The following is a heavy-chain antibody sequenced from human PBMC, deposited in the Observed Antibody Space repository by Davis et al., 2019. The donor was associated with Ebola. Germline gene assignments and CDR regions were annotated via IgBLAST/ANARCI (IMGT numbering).Heavy chain of an antibody. CDR1: GLTFSSYW. D-gene: IGHD3-3*01. CDR2: IKQDGSEK. CDR3: ARDRNTIFGVAYYYYGMDV. Sequence: GESLKISCAASGLTFSSYWMSWVRQAPGKGLEWVANIKQDGSEKYYVDSVKGRFTISRDNAKNSLYLQMNSLRAEDTAVYYCARDRNTIFGVAYYYYGMDVWGQGTTVTVSS. V-gene: IGHV3-7*01. J-gene: IGHJ6*02.